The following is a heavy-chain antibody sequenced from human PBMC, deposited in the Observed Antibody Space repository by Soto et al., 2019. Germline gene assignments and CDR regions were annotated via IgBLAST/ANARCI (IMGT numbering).Heavy chain of an antibody. V-gene: IGHV1-3*01. CDR2: ISAGNGNT. Sequence: ASVKVACKASGYTFTSYAMHWVRQAPGQRLEWMGWISAGNGNTKYSQKFQGRVTITRDTSASTAYMELSSLRSEDTAVYYCARSSSSNFDYWGQGTLVTVSS. J-gene: IGHJ4*02. CDR3: ARSSSSNFDY. D-gene: IGHD6-6*01. CDR1: GYTFTSYA.